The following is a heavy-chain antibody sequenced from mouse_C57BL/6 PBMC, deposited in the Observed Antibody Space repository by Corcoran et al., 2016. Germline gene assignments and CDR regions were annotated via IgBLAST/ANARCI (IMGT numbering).Heavy chain of an antibody. J-gene: IGHJ2*01. CDR3: ARGNYGSSYYYFDY. V-gene: IGHV1-80*01. CDR2: IYPGDGDT. D-gene: IGHD1-1*01. CDR1: GYAFSSYR. Sequence: QVQLPQSGAELVKPGASVKISCKASGYAFSSYRMNWVKQRPGKGLEWIGQIYPGDGDTNYNGKFKGKATLTADKSSSTAYLQLSSLTSEDSAVYFCARGNYGSSYYYFDYWGQGTTLTVSS.